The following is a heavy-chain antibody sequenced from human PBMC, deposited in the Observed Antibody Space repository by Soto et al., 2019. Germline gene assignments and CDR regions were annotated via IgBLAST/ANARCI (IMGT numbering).Heavy chain of an antibody. V-gene: IGHV3-49*03. J-gene: IGHJ3*02. CDR3: TRGLSCSGGSCYPNAFDI. D-gene: IGHD2-15*01. Sequence: GGSLRLSCTASGFTFGDYAMSWFRQAPGKGLEWVGFIRSKAYGGTTEYAASVKGRFTISRDDSKSIAYLQMNSLKTEDTAVYYCTRGLSCSGGSCYPNAFDIWGQGTMVTVSS. CDR1: GFTFGDYA. CDR2: IRSKAYGGTT.